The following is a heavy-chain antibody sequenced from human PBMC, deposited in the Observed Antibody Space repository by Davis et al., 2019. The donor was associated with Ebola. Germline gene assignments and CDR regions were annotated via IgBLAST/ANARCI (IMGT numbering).Heavy chain of an antibody. Sequence: SETLSLTCTVSGGSVSSTSYYWGWIRQPPGKGLEWIGIIYYTGTTYYNPSLKSRATISVDTSKNQFSLKLSSVTAADTAVYYCASQASIQLWARYWGQGTLVTVSS. V-gene: IGHV4-39*01. D-gene: IGHD5-18*01. CDR3: ASQASIQLWARY. CDR1: GGSVSSTSYY. J-gene: IGHJ4*02. CDR2: IYYTGTT.